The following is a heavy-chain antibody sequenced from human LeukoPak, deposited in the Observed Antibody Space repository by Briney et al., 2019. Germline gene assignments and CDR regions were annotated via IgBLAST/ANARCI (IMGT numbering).Heavy chain of an antibody. CDR2: ISSSSSYI. CDR1: GFTFSSYS. CDR3: ARDSSSWFDAFDI. V-gene: IGHV3-21*01. Sequence: GGSLRPSCAASGFTFSSYSMNWVRQAPGDGLGWVSSISSSSSYIYYAGSVKCRFTISRDNAKNSLYLQMNSLRAEDTAVYYCARDSSSWFDAFDIWGQGTMVTVSS. D-gene: IGHD6-13*01. J-gene: IGHJ3*02.